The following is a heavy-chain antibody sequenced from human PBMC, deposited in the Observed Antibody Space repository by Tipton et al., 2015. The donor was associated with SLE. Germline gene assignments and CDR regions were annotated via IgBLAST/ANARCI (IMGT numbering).Heavy chain of an antibody. CDR2: IYYSGST. Sequence: TLSLTCTVSGGSISSYYWSWIRQPPRKGLEWIGYIYYSGSTNYNPSLKSRVTISVDTSKNQFSLKLSSVTAADTAVYYCARDLAARGGHYFDYWGQGTLVTVSS. V-gene: IGHV4-59*01. J-gene: IGHJ4*02. D-gene: IGHD6-6*01. CDR1: GGSISSYY. CDR3: ARDLAARGGHYFDY.